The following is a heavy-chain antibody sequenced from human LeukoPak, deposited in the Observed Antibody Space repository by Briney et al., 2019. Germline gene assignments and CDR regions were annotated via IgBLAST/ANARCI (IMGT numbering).Heavy chain of an antibody. V-gene: IGHV1-69*05. CDR3: AIEGPSEYYFDY. D-gene: IGHD1-26*01. J-gene: IGHJ4*02. CDR2: IIPIFGTA. CDR1: GGTFSSYA. Sequence: SVKVSCKASGGTFSSYAISWVRQAPGQGLEWMGGIIPIFGTANYAQKFQGRVTITTDESTSTAYMELSSLRSEDTAVYYCAIEGPSEYYFDYWGQGTLVTVSS.